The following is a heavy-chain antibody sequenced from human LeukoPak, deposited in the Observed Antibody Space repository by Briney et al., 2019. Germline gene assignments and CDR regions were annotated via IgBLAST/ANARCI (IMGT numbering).Heavy chain of an antibody. V-gene: IGHV4-34*01. CDR2: INHSGST. J-gene: IGHJ5*02. Sequence: SETLSPTCAVYGGSFSGHYWSWIRQPPGKGLEWIVEINHSGSTNYNPSLKSRVTISVDTSKNQFSLKLSSVTAADTAVYYCARAHSSGSYNWFDPWGQGTLVTVSS. CDR1: GGSFSGHY. D-gene: IGHD6-19*01. CDR3: ARAHSSGSYNWFDP.